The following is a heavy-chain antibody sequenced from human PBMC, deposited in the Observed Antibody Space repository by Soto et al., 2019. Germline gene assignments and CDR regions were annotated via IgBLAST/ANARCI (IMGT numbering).Heavy chain of an antibody. V-gene: IGHV4-30-4*01. D-gene: IGHD1-26*01. CDR3: ARGAAKKWDYYYYYGMDV. J-gene: IGHJ6*02. CDR1: GGSISSGDYY. Sequence: SETLSLTCTVSGGSISSGDYYWSWIRQPPGKGLEWIGYIYYSGSTYYNPPLKSRVTISVDTSKNQFSLKLSSVTAADTAVYYCARGAAKKWDYYYYYGMDVWGQGATVTVSS. CDR2: IYYSGST.